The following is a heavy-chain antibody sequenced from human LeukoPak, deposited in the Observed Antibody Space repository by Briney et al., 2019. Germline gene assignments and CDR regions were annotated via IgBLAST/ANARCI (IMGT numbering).Heavy chain of an antibody. J-gene: IGHJ5*02. V-gene: IGHV4-39*01. D-gene: IGHD1-14*01. Sequence: SETLSLTCTVSGGSISSSSYYWGWIRQPPGKGLEWIGSIYYSGSTYYNPSLKSRVTISVDTSKDQFSLKLSSVTAADTAVYYCARQGYNTYRFAPWGQGTLVTVSS. CDR2: IYYSGST. CDR1: GGSISSSSYY. CDR3: ARQGYNTYRFAP.